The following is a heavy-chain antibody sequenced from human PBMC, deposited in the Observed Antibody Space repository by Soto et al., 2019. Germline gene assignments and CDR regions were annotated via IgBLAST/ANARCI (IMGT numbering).Heavy chain of an antibody. Sequence: GGSLRLSCAASGFTFSSYSMNWVRQAPGKGLEWVSSISSSSSYIYYADSVKGRFTISRDNAKNSLYLQMNSLRAEDTAVYYCARDNGDFWSGYSLLYPMDVWGQGPTVTLS. V-gene: IGHV3-21*01. CDR3: ARDNGDFWSGYSLLYPMDV. D-gene: IGHD3-3*01. CDR1: GFTFSSYS. CDR2: ISSSSSYI. J-gene: IGHJ6*02.